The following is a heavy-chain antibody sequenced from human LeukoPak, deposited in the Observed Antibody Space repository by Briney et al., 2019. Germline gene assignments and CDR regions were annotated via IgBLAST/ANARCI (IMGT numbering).Heavy chain of an antibody. Sequence: SETLSLTCAVYGGSFSGYYWSWIRQPPGKGLEWIGEINHSGSTNYNPSLKSRVTISVDTSENQFSLKLSSVTAADMAVYYCARGRRYSSSFVDYWGQGTLVTVSS. CDR3: ARGRRYSSSFVDY. CDR2: INHSGST. J-gene: IGHJ4*02. D-gene: IGHD6-13*01. V-gene: IGHV4-34*01. CDR1: GGSFSGYY.